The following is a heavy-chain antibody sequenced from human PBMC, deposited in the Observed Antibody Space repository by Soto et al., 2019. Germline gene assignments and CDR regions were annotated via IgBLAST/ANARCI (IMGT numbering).Heavy chain of an antibody. CDR3: ARAPPGNYDFWSGQKPYYYYGMDV. Sequence: SETLSLTCTVSGGSISSSSYYWGWIRQPPGKGLEWIGSFYYSGFTYYNPSLKSRVTISVDTSKNQFSLKLSSVTAADTAVYYCARAPPGNYDFWSGQKPYYYYGMDVWGQGTTVTVSS. V-gene: IGHV4-39*07. CDR2: FYYSGFT. J-gene: IGHJ6*02. D-gene: IGHD3-3*01. CDR1: GGSISSSSYY.